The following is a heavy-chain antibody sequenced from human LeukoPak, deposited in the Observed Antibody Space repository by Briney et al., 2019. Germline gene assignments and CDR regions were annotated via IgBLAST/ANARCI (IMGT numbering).Heavy chain of an antibody. CDR2: INPNSGGT. CDR3: ARGGVNYFDCTPQILFDY. V-gene: IGHV1-2*06. CDR1: GYTFTGYY. J-gene: IGHJ4*02. D-gene: IGHD3-22*01. Sequence: ASVKVSCKASGYTFTGYYLHWVRQAPGQGLEWMGRINPNSGGTNYAQKFQGRVTLTRDTSISTAYMELSRLRSDDTAVYYCARGGVNYFDCTPQILFDYWGQGTLVTVSS.